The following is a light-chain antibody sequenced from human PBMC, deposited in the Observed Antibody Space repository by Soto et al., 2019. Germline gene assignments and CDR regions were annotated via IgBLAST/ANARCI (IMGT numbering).Light chain of an antibody. CDR2: LGS. J-gene: IGKJ4*01. CDR1: QSLLQSNGYNY. V-gene: IGKV2-28*01. CDR3: MQALQTPLT. Sequence: DIVMTQSPLSLPVTPAEPTSISCRSSQSLLQSNGYNYLDWYLQKPGQSPQLLIYLGSNRASGVPDRFSGSGSGTDFTLKISRVEAEDVGVYYCMQALQTPLTFGGGTKVEIK.